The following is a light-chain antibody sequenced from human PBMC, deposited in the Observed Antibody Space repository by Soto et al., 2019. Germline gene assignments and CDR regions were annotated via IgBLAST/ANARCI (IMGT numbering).Light chain of an antibody. CDR1: SSDVGAYNY. V-gene: IGLV2-8*01. J-gene: IGLJ1*01. CDR2: EVN. Sequence: QSALTQPPSASGSPGQSVTISCTGTSSDVGAYNYVSWYQQHPGKVPKLIIYEVNKRPSGVPDRFSGSKSGNTASLIVAGLQAEDEADYYCTSYAGGNNVFGTGTKVTVL. CDR3: TSYAGGNNV.